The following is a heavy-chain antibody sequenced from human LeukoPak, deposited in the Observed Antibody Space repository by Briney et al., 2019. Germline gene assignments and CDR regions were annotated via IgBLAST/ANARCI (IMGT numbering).Heavy chain of an antibody. V-gene: IGHV3-9*01. J-gene: IGHJ4*02. Sequence: GGSLTLSCTASGFTFNNYDMRWVRQPPGKGLEWVSYISWNSGSIRYADSVKGRFTISRDNSKNALYLQMNSLRAEDTALYYCARARTACDYWGQGTLVTVSS. CDR2: ISWNSGSI. CDR3: ARARTACDY. CDR1: GFTFNNYD. D-gene: IGHD1/OR15-1a*01.